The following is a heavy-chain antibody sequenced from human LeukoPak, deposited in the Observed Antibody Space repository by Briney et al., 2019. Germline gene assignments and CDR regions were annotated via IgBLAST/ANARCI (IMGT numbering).Heavy chain of an antibody. Sequence: ASVTVSCKVSGYTLTELSMHWVRQAPGKGLEWMGGFDPEDGETSYAQKFQGRVTMTEDTSTDTAYMELSSLRSEDTAVYYCATDRASYPPGYYYYGMDVWGQGTTVTVSS. CDR1: GYTLTELS. CDR3: ATDRASYPPGYYYYGMDV. D-gene: IGHD1-26*01. CDR2: FDPEDGET. V-gene: IGHV1-24*01. J-gene: IGHJ6*02.